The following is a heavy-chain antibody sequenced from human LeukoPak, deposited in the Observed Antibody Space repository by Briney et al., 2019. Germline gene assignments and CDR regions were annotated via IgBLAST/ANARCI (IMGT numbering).Heavy chain of an antibody. J-gene: IGHJ4*02. CDR3: AKSGPPAYDSRYIPLDY. Sequence: GSLRPFCAASGFTFSSYAMSRVRQASEKGLGWVSTINGSGGTTYYADSVKGRFTISRDNSKNTLYLQVNSLRAEDTAIYYCAKSGPPAYDSRYIPLDYWGQGTLVTVSS. D-gene: IGHD3-22*01. CDR1: GFTFSSYA. CDR2: INGSGGTT. V-gene: IGHV3-23*01.